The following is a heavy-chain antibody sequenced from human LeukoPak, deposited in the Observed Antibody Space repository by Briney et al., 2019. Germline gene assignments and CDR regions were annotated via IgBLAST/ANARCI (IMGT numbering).Heavy chain of an antibody. J-gene: IGHJ3*02. CDR1: GFTFSSYA. CDR3: ARKGIAAALAI. CDR2: ISSSSSYI. D-gene: IGHD6-13*01. Sequence: GGSLRLSCAASGFTFSSYAMSWVRQAPGKGLEWVSSISSSSSYIYYADSVKGRFTISRDNAKNSLYLQMNSLRAEDTAVYYCARKGIAAALAIWGQGTMVTVSS. V-gene: IGHV3-21*01.